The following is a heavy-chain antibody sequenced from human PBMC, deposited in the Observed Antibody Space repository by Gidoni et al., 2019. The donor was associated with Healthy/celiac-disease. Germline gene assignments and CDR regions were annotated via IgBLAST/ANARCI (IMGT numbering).Heavy chain of an antibody. J-gene: IGHJ4*02. CDR2: IYPGDSDT. V-gene: IGHV5-51*01. CDR3: ARHQSWEGYSYGLDY. CDR1: GYSFTSYW. Sequence: EVQLVQSGAAAQKPGESLKISCTGSGYSFTSYWIGWVRQMPGKGLEWMGSIYPGDSDTRYSPSFQGQVTISADKSISTAYLQWSSLKASDTAMYYCARHQSWEGYSYGLDYWGQGTLVTVSS. D-gene: IGHD5-18*01.